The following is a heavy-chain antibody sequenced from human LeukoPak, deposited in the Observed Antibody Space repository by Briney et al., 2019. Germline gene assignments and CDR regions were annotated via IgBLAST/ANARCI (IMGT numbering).Heavy chain of an antibody. J-gene: IGHJ6*03. CDR3: ARVDYGDYSDYYYYYMDV. D-gene: IGHD4-17*01. CDR2: ISSSGSTI. CDR1: GFTFSSYE. Sequence: AGGSLRLSCAASGFTFSSYEMNWVRQAPGKGLEWVSYISSSGSTIYYADSVKGRFTISRDNAKNSLYLQMNSLRAEDTAVYYCARVDYGDYSDYYYYYMDVWGKGTTVTVSS. V-gene: IGHV3-48*03.